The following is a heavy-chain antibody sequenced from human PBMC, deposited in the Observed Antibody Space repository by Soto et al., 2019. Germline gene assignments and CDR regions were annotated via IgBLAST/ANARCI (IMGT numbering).Heavy chain of an antibody. D-gene: IGHD2-2*01. V-gene: IGHV1-2*04. CDR2: INPNSGGT. Sequence: ASVKVSCKASGYTFTGYYMHWVRQAPGQGLEWMGWINPNSGGTNYAQKFQGWVTMTRDTSISTAYKELSRLRSDDTAVYYCARESGEVVPAAMSGSHPDWFDPWGQGTLVTVSS. J-gene: IGHJ5*02. CDR1: GYTFTGYY. CDR3: ARESGEVVPAAMSGSHPDWFDP.